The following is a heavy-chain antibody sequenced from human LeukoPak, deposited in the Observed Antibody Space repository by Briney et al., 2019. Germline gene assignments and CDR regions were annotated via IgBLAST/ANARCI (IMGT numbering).Heavy chain of an antibody. CDR1: GFTFSSYA. V-gene: IGHV3-23*01. CDR3: AKVSRWLEGPIDY. Sequence: PGGSLRLSCAASGFTFSSYAMSWVRQAPGQGLEWVSAISGSGGSTYYADSVKGRFTISRDNSKNTLYLQMNSLRAEDTAVYYCAKVSRWLEGPIDYWGQGTLVTVSS. D-gene: IGHD5-24*01. J-gene: IGHJ4*02. CDR2: ISGSGGST.